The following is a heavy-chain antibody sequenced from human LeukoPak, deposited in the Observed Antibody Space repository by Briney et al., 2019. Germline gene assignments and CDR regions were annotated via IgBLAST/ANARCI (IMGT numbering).Heavy chain of an antibody. Sequence: GGSVRLLRAACGFTHKRYAMLWVRHAPGKGWVWVSAISAGGSTYYAAAVKCPFTISRDNSKDTLYLQMNSLRAEDTAVYYCAKELEKWLLGAFDIWGQGTMVTVSS. CDR3: AKELEKWLLGAFDI. CDR1: GFTHKRYA. J-gene: IGHJ3*02. V-gene: IGHV3-23*01. CDR2: ISAGGST. D-gene: IGHD6-19*01.